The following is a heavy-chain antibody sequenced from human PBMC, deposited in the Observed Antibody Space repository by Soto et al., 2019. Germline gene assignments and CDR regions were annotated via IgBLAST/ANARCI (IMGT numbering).Heavy chain of an antibody. J-gene: IGHJ4*02. CDR3: AKHLGFSYSYYFDY. CDR1: GFTFSSYA. D-gene: IGHD2-15*01. CDR2: ISGSGGST. Sequence: PGGSLRLSCAASGFTFSSYAMSWVHQAPGKGLEWVSAISGSGGSTYYADSVKGRFTISRDNSKNTLYLQMNSLRAEDTAVYYCAKHLGFSYSYYFDYWGQGTLVTVSS. V-gene: IGHV3-23*01.